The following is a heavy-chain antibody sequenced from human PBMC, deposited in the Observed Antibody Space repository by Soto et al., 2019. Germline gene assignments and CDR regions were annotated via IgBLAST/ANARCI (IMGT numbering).Heavy chain of an antibody. D-gene: IGHD3-10*01. V-gene: IGHV1-69*06. Sequence: QVQLVQSGAVVKKPGSSVEVSCKASGGTFNGYGISWVRQAPGQGLEWMGGTVPVFDTSKYVPRFQGRFTITADKSTRTAYMELSSVRSGDTAIYFCARGVSNSGAYYTGPSAYDLWGQGTLVIVSS. CDR3: ARGVSNSGAYYTGPSAYDL. J-gene: IGHJ3*01. CDR2: TVPVFDTS. CDR1: GGTFNGYG.